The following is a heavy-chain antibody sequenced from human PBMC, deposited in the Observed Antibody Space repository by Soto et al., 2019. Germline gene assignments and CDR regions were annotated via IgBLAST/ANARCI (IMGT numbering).Heavy chain of an antibody. CDR1: GFTFSSYG. J-gene: IGHJ4*02. V-gene: IGHV3-30*03. D-gene: IGHD1-7*01. CDR3: ARDGNWNYGGTLDY. Sequence: LSCAASGFTFSSYGMHWVRQAPGKGLEWVAVISYDGSNKYYADSVKGRFTISRDNSKNTLYLQMNSLRAEDTAVYYCARDGNWNYGGTLDYWGQGTLVTVSS. CDR2: ISYDGSNK.